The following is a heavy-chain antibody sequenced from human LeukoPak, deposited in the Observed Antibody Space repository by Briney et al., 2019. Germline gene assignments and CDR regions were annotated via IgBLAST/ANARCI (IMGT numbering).Heavy chain of an antibody. CDR2: ISGSGGST. V-gene: IGHV3-23*01. D-gene: IGHD6-19*01. CDR1: GFTFSSYA. CDR3: AKRAVAGTQSLYYFDY. J-gene: IGHJ4*02. Sequence: GGSLRLSCAASGFTFSSYAMSWVRQAPGKGLEWVSAISGSGGSTYYADSVKGRFTISRDNSKNTLYLQMNSLRAEDTAVYYCAKRAVAGTQSLYYFDYWGQGTLVTVSS.